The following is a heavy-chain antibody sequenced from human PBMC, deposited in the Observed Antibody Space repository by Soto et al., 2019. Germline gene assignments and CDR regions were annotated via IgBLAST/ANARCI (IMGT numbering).Heavy chain of an antibody. D-gene: IGHD3-22*01. CDR2: IHSSGSI. CDR1: GGSISSDDYY. CDR3: ARDLDGLHDDTSGPFPRPG. Sequence: SETLSLTCTVSGGSISSDDYYLRWIRPAPGRGLEWIGYIHSSGSIYYNPSLKSRATMSIDTAGNQFSLKVSSVTVADTAVYYCARDLDGLHDDTSGPFPRPGWGQGTLVTVSS. V-gene: IGHV4-30-4*01. J-gene: IGHJ1*01.